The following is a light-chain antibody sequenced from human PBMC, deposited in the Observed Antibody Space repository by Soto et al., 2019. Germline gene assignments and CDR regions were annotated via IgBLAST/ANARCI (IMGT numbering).Light chain of an antibody. CDR3: QHSSKTLIT. V-gene: IGKV1-39*01. CDR1: QNIHIY. J-gene: IGKJ5*01. Sequence: DIQMTQTPSSLSASVGDRVTITCRASQNIHIYLNWYQQKPGKAPKLLIYSASTLQTGAPSRFSGSGSGTDFTLTIAGLQPEDFPTYYCQHSSKTLITFGQGTRLDIK. CDR2: SAS.